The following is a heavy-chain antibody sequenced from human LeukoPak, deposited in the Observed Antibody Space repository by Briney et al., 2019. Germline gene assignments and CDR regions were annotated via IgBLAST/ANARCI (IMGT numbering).Heavy chain of an antibody. J-gene: IGHJ4*02. CDR3: ARAPNYRRYSFHY. Sequence: SETLSLTRTVSGASIITDPYYWGWIRQPPGKGLEWIGGISFGGTAHYNPSLKSQVTISLDTSNNQFSLKLTSVTAADTAVYYCARAPNYRRYSFHYWGQGTLVTVSS. V-gene: IGHV4-39*01. CDR1: GASIITDPYY. CDR2: ISFGGTA. D-gene: IGHD3-16*02.